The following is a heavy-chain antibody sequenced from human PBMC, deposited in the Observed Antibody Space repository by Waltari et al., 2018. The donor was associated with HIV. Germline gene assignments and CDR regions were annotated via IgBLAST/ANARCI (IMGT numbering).Heavy chain of an antibody. CDR1: GYSFLSHW. J-gene: IGHJ3*01. Sequence: EVQLVQSGAELKKPGESLRISCTGSGYSFLSHWIGWGRQKPGKGLEWMGSAYLADLDTKDSPSFQGQVTISAGKSIGTAYLHWSRLKVADTAMYYCAKLQNGFDFWGQGTRLTVSS. CDR3: AKLQNGFDF. D-gene: IGHD3-9*01. V-gene: IGHV5-51*03. CDR2: AYLADLDT.